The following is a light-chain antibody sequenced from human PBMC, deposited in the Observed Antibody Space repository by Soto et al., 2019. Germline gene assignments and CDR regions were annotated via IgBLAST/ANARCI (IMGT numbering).Light chain of an antibody. J-gene: IGKJ1*01. V-gene: IGKV3-20*01. CDR1: QSVSNNY. Sequence: VLTQSPGTLSLSPGDSATLSCRASQSVSNNYLAWYQQKPGQAPRLLIYGASNRATGIQDRFSGSGSGTEFTLTIRRLEPEDFAVYYCKQYGSSGTFGQGTQVDIK. CDR2: GAS. CDR3: KQYGSSGT.